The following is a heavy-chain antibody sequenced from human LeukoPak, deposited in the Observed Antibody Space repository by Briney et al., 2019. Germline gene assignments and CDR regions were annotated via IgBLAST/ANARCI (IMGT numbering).Heavy chain of an antibody. V-gene: IGHV1-69*05. CDR2: IIPIFGTA. CDR1: GYTLTSYG. D-gene: IGHD3-22*01. CDR3: ARTYYYDSSGYND. J-gene: IGHJ4*02. Sequence: SVKVSCKASGYTLTSYGISWVRQAPGQGLEWMGRIIPIFGTANYAQKFQGRVTITTDESTSTAYMELSSLRSEDTAVYYCARTYYYDSSGYNDWGQGTLVTVSS.